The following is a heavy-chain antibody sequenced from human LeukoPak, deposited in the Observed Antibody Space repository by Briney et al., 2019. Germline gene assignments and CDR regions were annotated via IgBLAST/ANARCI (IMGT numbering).Heavy chain of an antibody. V-gene: IGHV4-59*01. CDR1: GGSISSYC. CDR3: ARDVADFWSGQYYFDY. D-gene: IGHD3-3*01. Sequence: SETLSLTCTVSGGSISSYCWSWIRQPPGKGLEWIGCIYYSGSTNYNPSLKSRVTISVDTSKNQFSLKLSSVTAADTAVFYCARDVADFWSGQYYFDYWGQGTLVTVPS. CDR2: IYYSGST. J-gene: IGHJ4*02.